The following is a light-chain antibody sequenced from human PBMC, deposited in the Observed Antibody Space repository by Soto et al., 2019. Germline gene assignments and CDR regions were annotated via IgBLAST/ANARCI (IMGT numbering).Light chain of an antibody. V-gene: IGLV2-8*01. CDR1: SSDIGNYNF. CDR2: EVT. Sequence: QSVLTQPPSASGSPGQSVTISCTGTSSDIGNYNFVSWYQQHPGKAPKLMIYEVTKRPSGVPDRFSGSKSGNTAPLTVSGLQADDEADYYCTSYAGSHTFVFGTGTKVTVL. J-gene: IGLJ1*01. CDR3: TSYAGSHTFV.